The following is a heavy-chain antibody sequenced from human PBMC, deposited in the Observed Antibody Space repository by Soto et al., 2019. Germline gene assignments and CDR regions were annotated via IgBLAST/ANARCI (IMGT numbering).Heavy chain of an antibody. V-gene: IGHV5-51*01. Sequence: GESLKISCKGSGYSFTSYWIGWVRQMPGKGLEWMGIIYPGDSDTRYSPSFQGQVTISADKSISTAYLQWSSLKASDTAMYYCARRVEGGYSYYYYYGMDVWGQGTTVTVSS. D-gene: IGHD3-22*01. CDR3: ARRVEGGYSYYYYYGMDV. CDR1: GYSFTSYW. CDR2: IYPGDSDT. J-gene: IGHJ6*02.